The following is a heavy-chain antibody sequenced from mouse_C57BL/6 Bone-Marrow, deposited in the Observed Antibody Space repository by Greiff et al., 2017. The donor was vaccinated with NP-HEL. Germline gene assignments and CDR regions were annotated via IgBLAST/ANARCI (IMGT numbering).Heavy chain of an antibody. D-gene: IGHD1-1*01. J-gene: IGHJ3*01. V-gene: IGHV7-1*01. CDR3: ARDVYYGSSYTRFAY. Sequence: EVHLVESGGGLVQSGRSLRLSCATSGFTFSDFYMEWVRQAPGKGLEWIAASRNKANDYTTEYSASVKGRFIVSRDTSQSILYLQMNALRAEDTAIYYCARDVYYGSSYTRFAYWGQGTLVTVSA. CDR1: GFTFSDFY. CDR2: SRNKANDYTT.